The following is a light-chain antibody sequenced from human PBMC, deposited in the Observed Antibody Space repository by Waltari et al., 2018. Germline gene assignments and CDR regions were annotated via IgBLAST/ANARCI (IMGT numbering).Light chain of an antibody. J-gene: IGLJ1*01. CDR2: EVS. CDR1: SSDVGGYNY. Sequence: QSALPQPASVSGSPGQSLTISCTGTSSDVGGYNYASWYQQHPGKAPKLMIYEVSNRPSGVSNRFSGSKSGNTASLTISGLQAEDEADYYCSSYTSSSGYVFGTGTKVTVL. CDR3: SSYTSSSGYV. V-gene: IGLV2-14*01.